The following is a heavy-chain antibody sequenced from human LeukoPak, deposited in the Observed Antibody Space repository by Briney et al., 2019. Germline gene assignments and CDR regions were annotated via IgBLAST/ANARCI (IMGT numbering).Heavy chain of an antibody. Sequence: GGSLRLSCAVSGLTFNNYAMSWVRQALGKGLEWVSVIRSSGGGGSTYYADSVKGRFTISRDNAKNSLYLQMNSLRAEDTAVYYCARDLGGWYRSSWCDYWGQGTLVTVSS. V-gene: IGHV3-23*01. CDR1: GLTFNNYA. CDR2: IRSSGGGGST. CDR3: ARDLGGWYRSSWCDY. J-gene: IGHJ4*02. D-gene: IGHD6-19*01.